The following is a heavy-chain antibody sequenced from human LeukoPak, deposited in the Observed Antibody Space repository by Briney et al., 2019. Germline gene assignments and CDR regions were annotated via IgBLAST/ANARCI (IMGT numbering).Heavy chain of an antibody. CDR1: GFTFNNYD. V-gene: IGHV3-21*06. D-gene: IGHD6-13*01. CDR3: AREDPSSLDY. Sequence: PGGSLKLSCAASGFTFNNYDMHWVRQAPGKGLEWVSSISSSSSYIYYADSLKGRFAISRDDAKNSLYLQMNNLRAEGTAVYHCAREDPSSLDYWGQGILVTVSS. CDR2: ISSSSSYI. J-gene: IGHJ4*02.